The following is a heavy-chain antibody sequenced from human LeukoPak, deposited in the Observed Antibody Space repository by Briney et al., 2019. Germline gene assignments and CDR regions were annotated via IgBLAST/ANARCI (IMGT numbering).Heavy chain of an antibody. CDR3: ASTMRLDY. V-gene: IGHV3-48*03. CDR2: ISGDGSSI. Sequence: GGSLRLSCAASGSTFSNYEMNWVRQAPGKGLEWVSYISGDGSSIYYADSVKGRLTISRDNAKNSLFLQMNSLRAEDTAVYYCASTMRLDYWGQGTLLTVSS. CDR1: GSTFSNYE. D-gene: IGHD3-22*01. J-gene: IGHJ4*02.